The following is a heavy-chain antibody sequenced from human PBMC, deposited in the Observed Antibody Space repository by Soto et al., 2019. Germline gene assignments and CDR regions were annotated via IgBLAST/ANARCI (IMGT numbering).Heavy chain of an antibody. CDR1: GFTFSSYA. J-gene: IGHJ5*02. CDR3: AKEAGYDILTGQYWFDP. CDR2: ISGSGGST. D-gene: IGHD3-9*01. Sequence: PGGSLRLSCAASGFTFSSYAMSWVRQAPGKGLEWVSAISGSGGSTYYADSVKGRFTISRDNSKNTLYLQMNSLRAEDTAVYYCAKEAGYDILTGQYWFDPWGQGTLVTVSS. V-gene: IGHV3-23*01.